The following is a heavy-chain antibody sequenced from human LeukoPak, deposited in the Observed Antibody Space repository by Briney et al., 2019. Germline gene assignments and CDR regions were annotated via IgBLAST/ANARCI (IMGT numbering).Heavy chain of an antibody. J-gene: IGHJ4*02. CDR3: GGLAVFDY. Sequence: GGSLRLSCAASGFTFSSYSMNWVRQAPGKGLEWVSYISSSSSTIYYADSVKGRFTISRDNSRNTLYLQMNSLRPEDTAVYYCGGLAVFDYWGQGTLVTVSS. CDR2: ISSSSSTI. CDR1: GFTFSSYS. V-gene: IGHV3-48*01. D-gene: IGHD2-15*01.